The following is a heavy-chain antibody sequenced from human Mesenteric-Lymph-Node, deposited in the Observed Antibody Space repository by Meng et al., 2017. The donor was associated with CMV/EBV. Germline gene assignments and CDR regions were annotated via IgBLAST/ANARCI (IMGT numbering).Heavy chain of an antibody. CDR3: ARERYTSCFDY. CDR1: GFTFTGYF. Sequence: SCKASGFTFTGYFLHWVRQAPGQGLEWLGRINFNSGGTDYAQKFQGRVTMTRDTSITTAYMELSRLTSDDTAVYYCARERYTSCFDYWGQGALVTVSS. J-gene: IGHJ4*02. D-gene: IGHD2-2*01. V-gene: IGHV1-2*06. CDR2: INFNSGGT.